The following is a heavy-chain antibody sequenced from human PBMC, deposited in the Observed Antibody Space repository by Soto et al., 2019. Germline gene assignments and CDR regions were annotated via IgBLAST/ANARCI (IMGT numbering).Heavy chain of an antibody. CDR3: AKDRLPYYDILTGQLDY. CDR1: GFTFSSYA. Sequence: PGGSLRLSCAASGFTFSSYAMHWVRQAPGKGLEWVAVISYDGSNKYYADSVKGRFTISRDNSKNTLNLQMNSLRAEDTAVYYCAKDRLPYYDILTGQLDYWGQGTPVTVSS. CDR2: ISYDGSNK. J-gene: IGHJ4*02. D-gene: IGHD3-9*01. V-gene: IGHV3-30-3*01.